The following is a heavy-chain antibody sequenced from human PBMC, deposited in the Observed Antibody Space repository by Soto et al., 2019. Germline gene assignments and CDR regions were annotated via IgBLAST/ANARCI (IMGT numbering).Heavy chain of an antibody. CDR3: ASLLVSYDSSGYYYYTEYFQH. CDR2: IYYSGST. CDR1: GGSVSSGSYY. V-gene: IGHV4-61*01. Sequence: SETLSLTCTVSGGSVSSGSYYWSWIRQPPGKGLGWIGYIYYSGSTNYNPSLKSRVTISVDTSKNQFSLKLSSVTAADTAVYYCASLLVSYDSSGYYYYTEYFQHWGQGTLVTVSS. D-gene: IGHD3-22*01. J-gene: IGHJ1*01.